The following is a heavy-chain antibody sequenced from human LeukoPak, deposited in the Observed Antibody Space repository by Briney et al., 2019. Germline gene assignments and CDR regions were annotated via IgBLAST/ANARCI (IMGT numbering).Heavy chain of an antibody. CDR1: GFTFSSYW. Sequence: PGGSLRLSCAASGFTFSSYWMYWVRQAPGKGLVWVSRINRDGSSTTYADSVKGRFTISRDNSKNTLYLQMNSLRAEDTAVYYCAKADYYDSSGYQDYWGQGTLVTVSS. V-gene: IGHV3-74*01. CDR3: AKADYYDSSGYQDY. J-gene: IGHJ4*02. CDR2: INRDGSST. D-gene: IGHD3-22*01.